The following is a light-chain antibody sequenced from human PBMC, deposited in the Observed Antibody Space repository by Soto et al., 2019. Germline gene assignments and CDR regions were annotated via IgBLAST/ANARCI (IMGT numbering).Light chain of an antibody. V-gene: IGLV2-14*01. CDR3: SSFTSTFTRV. J-gene: IGLJ1*01. CDR2: DVS. Sequence: QSVLTQPASVSGSPGQSITISCTGTSSDVGGSNYVSWYQQHPGKAPKLMIYDVSNRPSGVSNRFSGSKSGNTASLTISGLQAEDEADYYCSSFTSTFTRVFGTGTKLTVL. CDR1: SSDVGGSNY.